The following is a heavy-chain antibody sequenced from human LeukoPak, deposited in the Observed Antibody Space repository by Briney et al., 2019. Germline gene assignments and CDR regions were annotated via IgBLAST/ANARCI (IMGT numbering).Heavy chain of an antibody. D-gene: IGHD2-21*01. V-gene: IGHV3-30*18. CDR2: ISYDGSNK. CDR1: GFTFSSYG. J-gene: IGHJ4*02. CDR3: AKSAYSWFYFDY. Sequence: GGSLRLSCAAYGFTFSSYGVQWVRQAPGKGLEWVAVISYDGSNKNYADSVKRRFTISRDNSKNTVYLQMNSLRAEDTAVYYCAKSAYSWFYFDYWGQGTLVTVSS.